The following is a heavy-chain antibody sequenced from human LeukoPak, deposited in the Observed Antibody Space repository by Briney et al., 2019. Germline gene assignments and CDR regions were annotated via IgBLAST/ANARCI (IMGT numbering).Heavy chain of an antibody. Sequence: GGSLRLSCAASGFTFSSYSMNWVRQAPGKGLEWASYISSSGSTIYYADSVKGRFTISRDNAKNSLYLQMNSLRAEDTAVYYCARDGGGTVTPGYYGMDVWGQGTTVTVSS. D-gene: IGHD4-4*01. CDR1: GFTFSSYS. V-gene: IGHV3-48*01. J-gene: IGHJ6*02. CDR2: ISSSGSTI. CDR3: ARDGGGTVTPGYYGMDV.